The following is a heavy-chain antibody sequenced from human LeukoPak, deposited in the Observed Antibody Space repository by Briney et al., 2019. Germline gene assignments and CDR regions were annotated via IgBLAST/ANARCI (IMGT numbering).Heavy chain of an antibody. CDR2: IWYDGSNK. CDR3: ATAVASSSGWYADH. CDR1: GFTFRSYG. D-gene: IGHD6-19*01. V-gene: IGHV3-33*01. J-gene: IGHJ4*02. Sequence: GGSLRLSCAASGFTFRSYGMHWVRQAPGKGLEWVAVIWYDGSNKYYADSVKGRFTVSRDNSKNTLYLQMNSLRAEDTAVYYCATAVASSSGWYADHWGQGTLVTVSS.